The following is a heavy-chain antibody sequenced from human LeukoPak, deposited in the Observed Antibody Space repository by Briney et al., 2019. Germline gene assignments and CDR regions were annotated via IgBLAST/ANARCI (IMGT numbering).Heavy chain of an antibody. CDR2: INHSGST. CDR3: ARVLPAAAGMGPFDY. J-gene: IGHJ4*02. V-gene: IGHV4-34*01. Sequence: SETLSFTCAVYGGSFSGYYWSWIRQPPGKGLEWIGEINHSGSTNYNPSLKSRVTISVDTSKNQFSLKLSSVTAADTAVYYCARVLPAAAGMGPFDYWGQGTLVTVSS. D-gene: IGHD6-13*01. CDR1: GGSFSGYY.